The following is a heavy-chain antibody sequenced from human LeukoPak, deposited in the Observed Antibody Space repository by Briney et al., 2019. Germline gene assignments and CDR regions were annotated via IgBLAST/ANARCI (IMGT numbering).Heavy chain of an antibody. Sequence: GGSLRLSCAASGFIFSTYGMHWVRQAPGKGLEWVAFVAYDGNNKYYADSMKGRFTISRDNSKNTLYLQMNSLRAEDTAVYYCVKNFWSDKYYYYYMDVWGKGTTVTVSS. D-gene: IGHD3-3*01. CDR1: GFIFSTYG. CDR2: VAYDGNNK. CDR3: VKNFWSDKYYYYYMDV. V-gene: IGHV3-30*02. J-gene: IGHJ6*03.